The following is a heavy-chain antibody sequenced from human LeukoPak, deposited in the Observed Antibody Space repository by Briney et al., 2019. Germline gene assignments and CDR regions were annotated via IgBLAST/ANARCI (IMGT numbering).Heavy chain of an antibody. CDR3: ARDQTPVYYYDSSGYSH. J-gene: IGHJ4*02. D-gene: IGHD3-22*01. CDR1: GFTFSTNW. V-gene: IGHV3-7*01. CDR2: IKPDGSDK. Sequence: PGGSLRLSCAASGFTFSTNWMSWVRQAPGKGLEWVANIKPDGSDKYYVGSVEGRFTISRDNAKNSLYLQMNSLRAEDTAVYYCARDQTPVYYYDSSGYSHWGQGTLVTVSS.